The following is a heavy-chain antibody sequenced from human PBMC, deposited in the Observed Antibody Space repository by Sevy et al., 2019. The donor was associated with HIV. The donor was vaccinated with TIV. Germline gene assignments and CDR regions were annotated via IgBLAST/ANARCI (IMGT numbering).Heavy chain of an antibody. Sequence: GGSLRLSCAISGFTVNDKYIIWVRQAPGKGLEWVSVIFSSGSTYYADSAKGRFTISRDNSKNTVDLQMTSVRAEDTAVYNCVSLFLSYRSGWSYFDYCGQGTLVTVSS. V-gene: IGHV3-66*02. D-gene: IGHD6-19*01. CDR3: VSLFLSYRSGWSYFDY. CDR2: IFSSGST. CDR1: GFTVNDKY. J-gene: IGHJ4*02.